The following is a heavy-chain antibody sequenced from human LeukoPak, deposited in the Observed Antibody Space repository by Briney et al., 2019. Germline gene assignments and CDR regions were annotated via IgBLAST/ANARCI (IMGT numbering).Heavy chain of an antibody. J-gene: IGHJ4*02. V-gene: IGHV3-48*03. CDR1: GFTFGHYE. Sequence: GGSLRLSCAASGFTFGHYEMNWVRQAPGKGLEWVSYISSSGSTIYYADSVKGRFTVSRDNAKKSLSLQMNSLRAEDTAVYYCARERDITVIVHFVSWGQGNLVTVSS. CDR2: ISSSGSTI. CDR3: ARERDITVIVHFVS. D-gene: IGHD3-22*01.